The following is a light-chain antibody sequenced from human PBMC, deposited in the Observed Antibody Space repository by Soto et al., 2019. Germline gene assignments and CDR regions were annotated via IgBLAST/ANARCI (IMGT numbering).Light chain of an antibody. V-gene: IGKV3-20*01. CDR3: QQYGRSPGLFT. Sequence: EIVLTQSPGSLSLSPGERATLSCRASQSVSSSYLAWYQQKPGQAPRLLIYDASSRATGIPDRFSGSGSGTDFTLTISRLEPEDFAVYYCQQYGRSPGLFTFGPGTKVDI. J-gene: IGKJ3*01. CDR1: QSVSSSY. CDR2: DAS.